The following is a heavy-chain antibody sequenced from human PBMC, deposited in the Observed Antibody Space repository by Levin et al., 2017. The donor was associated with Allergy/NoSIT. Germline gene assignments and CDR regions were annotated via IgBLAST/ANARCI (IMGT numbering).Heavy chain of an antibody. D-gene: IGHD3-22*01. J-gene: IGHJ4*02. CDR2: IWYDGSNK. V-gene: IGHV3-33*01. Sequence: PGGSLRLSCAASGFTFSSYGMHWVRQAPGKGLEWVAVIWYDGSNKYYADSVKGRFTISRDNSKNTLYLQMNSLRAEDTAVYYCARDLYYYDSSGYLEWGQGTLVTVSS. CDR3: ARDLYYYDSSGYLE. CDR1: GFTFSSYG.